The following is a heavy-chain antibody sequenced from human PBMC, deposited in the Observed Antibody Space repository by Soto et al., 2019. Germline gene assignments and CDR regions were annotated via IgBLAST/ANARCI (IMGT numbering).Heavy chain of an antibody. V-gene: IGHV2-5*02. J-gene: IGHJ4*02. CDR2: IYWDDDK. CDR3: VRSVYSTAYS. Sequence: QITLKESGPTRVRPTQTLTLTCTFSGFSLNTPGGGVAWIRQPPGKALEWLALIYWDDDKRYNSSLSSRLTITKGTSKNQVVLTMTNMDPADTATYYGVRSVYSTAYSWGQGSLVTVSS. D-gene: IGHD2-8*02. CDR1: GFSLNTPGGG.